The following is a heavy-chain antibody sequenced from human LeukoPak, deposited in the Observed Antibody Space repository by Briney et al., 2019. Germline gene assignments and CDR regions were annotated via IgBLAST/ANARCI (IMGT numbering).Heavy chain of an antibody. Sequence: GESLKISCKGSGYSFTSYWIGWVRQMPGKGLEWMGIIYPGDSDTRYSPSFQGQVTISADKSISTAYLQWSSLKASDTAMYSCARRPVFGCSSTSCYEDYWGQGTLVTVSS. V-gene: IGHV5-51*01. CDR2: IYPGDSDT. CDR1: GYSFTSYW. D-gene: IGHD2-2*01. J-gene: IGHJ4*02. CDR3: ARRPVFGCSSTSCYEDY.